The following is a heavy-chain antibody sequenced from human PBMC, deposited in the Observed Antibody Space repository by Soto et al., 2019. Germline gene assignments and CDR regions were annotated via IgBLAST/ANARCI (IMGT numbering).Heavy chain of an antibody. CDR2: ISSSGSTI. CDR3: ATDSSTHKETHYYYYYGMDV. V-gene: IGHV3-48*03. D-gene: IGHD2-2*01. CDR1: GFTFSSYE. J-gene: IGHJ6*02. Sequence: LRLSCAASGFTFSSYEMNWVRQAPGKGLEWVSYISSSGSTIYYADSVKGRFTISRDNAKNSLYLQMNSLRAEDTAVYYCATDSSTHKETHYYYYYGMDVWGQGTKVTVSS.